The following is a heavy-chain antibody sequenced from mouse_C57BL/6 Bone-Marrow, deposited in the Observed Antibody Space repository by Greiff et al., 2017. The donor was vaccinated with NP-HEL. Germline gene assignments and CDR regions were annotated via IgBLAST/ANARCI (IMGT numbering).Heavy chain of an antibody. CDR1: GYTFTSYW. CDR3: APYYSNFTWFAY. J-gene: IGHJ3*01. V-gene: IGHV1-74*01. Sequence: QVQLKQPGAELVKPGASVKVSCKASGYTFTSYWMHWVKQRPGQGLEWIGRIHPSDSDTNYNQKFKGKATLTVDKSSSTAYMQLSSLTSEDSAVYYCAPYYSNFTWFAYWGQGTLVTVSA. D-gene: IGHD2-5*01. CDR2: IHPSDSDT.